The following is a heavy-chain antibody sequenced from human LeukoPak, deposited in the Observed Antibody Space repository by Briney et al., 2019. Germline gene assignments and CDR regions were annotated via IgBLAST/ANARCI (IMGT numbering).Heavy chain of an antibody. CDR2: ISYDGSNK. D-gene: IGHD3-3*01. Sequence: GGSLRLSCAASGFTFSSYGMHWVRQAPGKGLEWVAVISYDGSNKYYADSVKGRFTISRDNSKNTLYLQMNSLRAEDTAVYYCAKDYYDFWSGYSGYFDYWGQGTLVTVSS. J-gene: IGHJ4*02. CDR1: GFTFSSYG. V-gene: IGHV3-30*18. CDR3: AKDYYDFWSGYSGYFDY.